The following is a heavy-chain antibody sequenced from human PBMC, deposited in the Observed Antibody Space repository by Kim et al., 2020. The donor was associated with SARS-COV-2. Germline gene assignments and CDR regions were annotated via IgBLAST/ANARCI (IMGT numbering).Heavy chain of an antibody. J-gene: IGHJ4*02. Sequence: AASVKGRFTISRDNSKNTLYLQMNSLRAEDTAVYYCARPNSGSYYSYFDYWGQGTLVTVSS. V-gene: IGHV3-30*01. D-gene: IGHD1-26*01. CDR3: ARPNSGSYYSYFDY.